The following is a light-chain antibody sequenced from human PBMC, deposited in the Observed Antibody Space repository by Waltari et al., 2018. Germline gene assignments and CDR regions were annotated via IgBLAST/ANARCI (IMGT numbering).Light chain of an antibody. CDR2: WSS. Sequence: DIVMTQSPDSLAVSLGERATIHCQSRQSVLYSSNNKNYLAWYQQKPGQPPKLLLYWSSTRESGVPDRFSGSWSGTDFTLTISSLQAEDVAVYYCQQYYSTPYTFGQGTKLEIK. J-gene: IGKJ2*01. V-gene: IGKV4-1*01. CDR3: QQYYSTPYT. CDR1: QSVLYSSNNKNY.